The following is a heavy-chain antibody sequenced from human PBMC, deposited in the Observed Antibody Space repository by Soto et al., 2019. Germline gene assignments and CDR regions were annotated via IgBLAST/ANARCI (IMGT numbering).Heavy chain of an antibody. V-gene: IGHV1-3*01. Sequence: QVQLVQSGAEVRKPGASVKISCKTSGYIFTTNTVHWVRQAPGQGLEWMGWINAGNGNTEYSQKFQDRVTFTRDTPAATVYMDLSSLTSEDTAVYYCTKTNGTSSDNWFGPWGQGTLVTVSS. CDR3: TKTNGTSSDNWFGP. CDR2: INAGNGNT. CDR1: GYIFTTNT. D-gene: IGHD6-6*01. J-gene: IGHJ5*02.